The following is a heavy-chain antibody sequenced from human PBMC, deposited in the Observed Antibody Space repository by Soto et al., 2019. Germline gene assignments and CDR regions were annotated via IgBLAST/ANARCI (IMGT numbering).Heavy chain of an antibody. J-gene: IGHJ6*03. V-gene: IGHV4-39*01. Sequence: QLQLQESGPGLVKPSETLSLTCTVSGGSISSSSYYWGWIRQPPGKGLEWIGSIYYSGSTYYNPSLKSRVTISVDTSKNQFSLKLSSVTAADTAVYYCASYSVSGPKYYYYMDVWGKGTTVTVSS. D-gene: IGHD3-3*01. CDR3: ASYSVSGPKYYYYMDV. CDR1: GGSISSSSYY. CDR2: IYYSGST.